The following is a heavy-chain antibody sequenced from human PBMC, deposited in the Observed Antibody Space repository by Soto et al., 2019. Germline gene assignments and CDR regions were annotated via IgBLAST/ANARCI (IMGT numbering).Heavy chain of an antibody. V-gene: IGHV3-30-3*01. Sequence: QVQLVESGGGVVQPGRSLRLSCAASGFTFSNYIMHWVRQAPGKGLEWVAIILHDGNNKYYADSVKGRITISRDNSKNTLDLQMNSLRTEDTGIYYCARDDEGGSYCDLGYWGQGTLGSVSS. CDR2: ILHDGNNK. J-gene: IGHJ4*02. CDR3: ARDDEGGSYCDLGY. CDR1: GFTFSNYI. D-gene: IGHD3-10*01.